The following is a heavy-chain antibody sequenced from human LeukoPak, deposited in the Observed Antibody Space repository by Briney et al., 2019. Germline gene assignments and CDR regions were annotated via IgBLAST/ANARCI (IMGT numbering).Heavy chain of an antibody. Sequence: AGSLTLSCAASGFPISSYGMSWGRQAPGKGLELVSAVSSCGGGTYYADSVKGRCTISRDNSKNTLYLQMNSLRAEDTAVYYCAKDYSSGYYTYYYYYMDVWGKGTTVTVSS. D-gene: IGHD3-22*01. CDR1: GFPISSYG. V-gene: IGHV3-23*01. J-gene: IGHJ6*03. CDR2: VSSCGGGT. CDR3: AKDYSSGYYTYYYYYMDV.